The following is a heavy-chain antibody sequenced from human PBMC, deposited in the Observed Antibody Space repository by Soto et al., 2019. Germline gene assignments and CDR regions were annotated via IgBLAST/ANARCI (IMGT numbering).Heavy chain of an antibody. V-gene: IGHV4-30-4*01. D-gene: IGHD2-15*01. J-gene: IGHJ5*01. CDR3: PRGRYCLTGTCFPNWFDS. CDR2: IYKSTTT. CDR1: DDSISTVDYF. Sequence: SETLSLTCSVSDDSISTVDYFWAWIRQPPGQALEYIGYIYKSTTTYYNPSFESRVAISLDTSKSQFSLNVTSVTAADTAVYFCPRGRYCLTGTCFPNWFDSWGQGTLVT.